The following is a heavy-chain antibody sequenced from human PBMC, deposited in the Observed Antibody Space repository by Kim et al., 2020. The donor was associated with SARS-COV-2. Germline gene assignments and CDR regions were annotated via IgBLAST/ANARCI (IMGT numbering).Heavy chain of an antibody. V-gene: IGHV3-23*01. CDR2: ISSSGAST. Sequence: GGSLRLSCEASGFTFTTFAMSWVRQAPGKGLEWVSLISSSGASTYYADSVKGRFTFSRDNSRSTLYLQMNSLRAEDTAIYYCAKAALGENTPEDYWGRGTLVTVSS. CDR3: AKAALGENTPEDY. CDR1: GFTFTTFA. D-gene: IGHD3-16*01. J-gene: IGHJ4*02.